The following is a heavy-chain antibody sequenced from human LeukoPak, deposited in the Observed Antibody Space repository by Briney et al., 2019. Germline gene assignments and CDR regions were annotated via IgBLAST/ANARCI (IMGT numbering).Heavy chain of an antibody. Sequence: GGSLRLSCAASGFTFSSYGMHWVRQAPGKGLDWVAVISDDGNSIHYADSVKGRFTVSRDNSKNTVYLQMNSLRTEDTALYYCAKVLLSYLDNWGQGTLVTVSS. CDR1: GFTFSSYG. CDR2: ISDDGNSI. J-gene: IGHJ4*02. V-gene: IGHV3-30*18. CDR3: AKVLLSYLDN.